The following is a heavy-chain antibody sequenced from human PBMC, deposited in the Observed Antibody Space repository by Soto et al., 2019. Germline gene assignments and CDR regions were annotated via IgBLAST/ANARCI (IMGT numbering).Heavy chain of an antibody. CDR1: GFTFSSYA. V-gene: IGHV3-23*01. J-gene: IGHJ6*02. CDR3: AKDYCSSTSCYPDYYGMDV. CDR2: ISGSGGST. Sequence: EVQLLESGGGLVQPGGSLRLSCAASGFTFSSYAMSWVRQAPGKGLGWVSAISGSGGSTYYADSVKGRFTISRDNSKNTLYLQMNSLRAEDTAVYYCAKDYCSSTSCYPDYYGMDVWGQGTTVTVSS. D-gene: IGHD2-2*01.